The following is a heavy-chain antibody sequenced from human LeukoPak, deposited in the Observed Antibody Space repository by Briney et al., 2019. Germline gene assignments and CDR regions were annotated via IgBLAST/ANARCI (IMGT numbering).Heavy chain of an antibody. J-gene: IGHJ5*02. CDR1: GSCFTSYW. Sequence: GASLKISCKGSGSCFTSYWIGWVRPMPGKGLEWMGMIYPGDSDTRYSPSFQGKVTISAAKSISPAYLQWSSLKASDTAMYYCARNREYSSSPAGYWFDPWGQGTLVTVSS. V-gene: IGHV5-51*01. CDR2: IYPGDSDT. CDR3: ARNREYSSSPAGYWFDP. D-gene: IGHD6-6*01.